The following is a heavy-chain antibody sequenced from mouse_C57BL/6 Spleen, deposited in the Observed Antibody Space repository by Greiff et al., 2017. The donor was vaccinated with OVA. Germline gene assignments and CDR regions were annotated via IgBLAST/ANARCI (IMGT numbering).Heavy chain of an antibody. J-gene: IGHJ4*01. V-gene: IGHV3-8*01. CDR3: ARGDSNYGDAMDY. Sequence: EVKRVESGPGLAKPSQTLSLTCSVTGYSITSDYWNWIRKFPGNKLEYMGYISYSGSTYYNPSLKSRISITRDTSKNQYYLQLNAVTTEDTATYYCARGDSNYGDAMDYWGQGTSVTVSS. CDR2: ISYSGST. CDR1: GYSITSDY. D-gene: IGHD2-5*01.